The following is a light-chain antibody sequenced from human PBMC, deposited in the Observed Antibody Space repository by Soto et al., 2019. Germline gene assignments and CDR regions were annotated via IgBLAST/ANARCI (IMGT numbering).Light chain of an antibody. V-gene: IGKV1-39*01. CDR1: QDIAIY. J-gene: IGKJ5*01. CDR2: AAS. CDR3: QQSFTTPS. Sequence: IQLTQSPSSLSASVGDRVTITCRASQDIAIYLAWYQQKPGEAPKLLIYAASTLHGGVPSRFSGRGFGTDFTLTISSLQPEDFATYYCQQSFTTPSFGQGTRLEIK.